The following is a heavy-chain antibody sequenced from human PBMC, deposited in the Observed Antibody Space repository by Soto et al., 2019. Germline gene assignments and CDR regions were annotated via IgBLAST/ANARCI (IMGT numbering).Heavy chain of an antibody. CDR2: INSGGSST. J-gene: IGHJ4*02. D-gene: IGHD2-15*01. CDR1: GFTFSSYW. V-gene: IGHV3-74*01. Sequence: PGGSLRLSCAASGFTFSSYWMHWVRQAPGKGLVWVSRINSGGSSTSYADSVKGRFTISRDNAKNTLYLQMNSLRAEDTAVYYCATNRLGYCSGGSCYLLGYWGRGTLVTVSS. CDR3: ATNRLGYCSGGSCYLLGY.